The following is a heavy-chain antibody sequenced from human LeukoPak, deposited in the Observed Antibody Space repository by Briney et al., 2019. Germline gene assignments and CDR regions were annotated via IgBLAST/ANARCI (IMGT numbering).Heavy chain of an antibody. CDR3: ARVAAAAGGRDY. CDR2: IYYSGST. V-gene: IGHV4-39*07. D-gene: IGHD6-13*01. Sequence: SETLSLTCTVSGGSISSSSYYWGWIRQPPGKGLEWIGSIYYSGSTYYNPSLKSRVTISVDTSKNQFSLKLSSVTAADTAVYYCARVAAAAGGRDYWGQGTLVTVSS. CDR1: GGSISSSSYY. J-gene: IGHJ4*02.